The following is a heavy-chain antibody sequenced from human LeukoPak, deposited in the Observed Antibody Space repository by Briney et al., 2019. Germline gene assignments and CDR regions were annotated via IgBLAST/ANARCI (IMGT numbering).Heavy chain of an antibody. CDR2: FHSEDGET. CDR3: ATDTSDLNDGFDI. J-gene: IGHJ3*02. CDR1: GYTLSQLS. D-gene: IGHD1-26*01. V-gene: IGHV1-24*01. Sequence: ASVKVSCTASGYTLSQLSIHWVRQAPGKGLEWMGGFHSEDGETIYAQQFQGRVTMTEDTFTDTAYMELSSLTYDDTAVYWCATDTSDLNDGFDIWGQGTTVSVSS.